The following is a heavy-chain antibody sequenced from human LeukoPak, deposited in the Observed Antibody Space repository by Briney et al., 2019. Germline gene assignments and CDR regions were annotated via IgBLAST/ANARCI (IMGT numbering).Heavy chain of an antibody. J-gene: IGHJ4*02. CDR1: GGSFSGYY. Sequence: SETLSLTCAVYGGSFSGYYWSWIRQPPGKGLEWIGEINHSGSTNYNPSLKSRVTISVDTSKNQFSLKLSSVTAADTAVYYCARRRAWNFADYWGQGTLVTVSS. CDR2: INHSGST. CDR3: ARRRAWNFADY. D-gene: IGHD1-7*01. V-gene: IGHV4-34*01.